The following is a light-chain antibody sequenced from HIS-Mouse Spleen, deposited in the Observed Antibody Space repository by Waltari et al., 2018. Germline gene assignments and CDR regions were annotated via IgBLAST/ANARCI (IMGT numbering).Light chain of an antibody. Sequence: QSALTQPASVSRSPGQSLTIPCTGPSSDVGRYNLVHWYQQHPGKAPKLMIYEGSKRPSGVSNRFSGSKSGNTASLTISGLQAEDEADYYCCSYAGSSTWVFGGGTKLTVL. CDR3: CSYAGSSTWV. CDR2: EGS. V-gene: IGLV2-23*01. J-gene: IGLJ3*02. CDR1: SSDVGRYNL.